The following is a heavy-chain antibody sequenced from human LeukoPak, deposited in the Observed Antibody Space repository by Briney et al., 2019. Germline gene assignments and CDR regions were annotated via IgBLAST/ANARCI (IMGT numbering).Heavy chain of an antibody. V-gene: IGHV1-18*01. CDR1: GYTFIDYG. D-gene: IGHD1-26*01. CDR3: ARVIGSLRGGYYYGMDV. J-gene: IGHJ6*02. CDR2: ISTYNGGT. Sequence: ASVKVSCKTSGYTFIDYGITWVRQAPGQGLEWMGWISTYNGGTYYVPQFQGKVTMTTDTPTTTVYMELMSLRSDDTAVYYCARVIGSLRGGYYYGMDVWGQGTTVTVSS.